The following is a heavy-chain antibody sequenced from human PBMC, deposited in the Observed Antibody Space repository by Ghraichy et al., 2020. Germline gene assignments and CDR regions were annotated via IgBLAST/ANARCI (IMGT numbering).Heavy chain of an antibody. V-gene: IGHV3-21*01. J-gene: IGHJ4*02. Sequence: GGSLRLSCAASGFTFSDYTMNWVRQAPGKGLEWVSSISGSTSYIYYADSVRGRFTISRDNVKNSLYLQMNSLRPEDTAVYYCAGCTGWYLCCGQGTLVTVSS. CDR3: AGCTGWYLC. D-gene: IGHD6-19*01. CDR2: ISGSTSYI. CDR1: GFTFSDYT.